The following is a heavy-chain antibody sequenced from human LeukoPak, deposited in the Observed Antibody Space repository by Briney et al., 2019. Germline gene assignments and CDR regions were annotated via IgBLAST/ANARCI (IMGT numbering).Heavy chain of an antibody. CDR2: IKRDGSGE. D-gene: IGHD3-10*01. J-gene: IGHJ4*02. V-gene: IGHV3-7*01. Sequence: GGSLRLSCAASGFIFGSRWMSWVRQAPGKGLEWVASIKRDGSGEYYLDSVKGRFTISRDNAKNSLYLQMNSLRAEDTAVYYRASLLGDKTIFDYWGQGTLVTVSS. CDR1: GFIFGSRW. CDR3: ASLLGDKTIFDY.